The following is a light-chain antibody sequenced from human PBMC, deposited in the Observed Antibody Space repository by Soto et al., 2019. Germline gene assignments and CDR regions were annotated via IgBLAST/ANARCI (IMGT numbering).Light chain of an antibody. Sequence: EIALTQSPATLSLSPGERATLSCRANRTVFNFLIWYQQTPGQAPRLLIYDASNRATDIPARFSGTGSGTDFRLTISSLEPEDFALYFCQQRAIWPYTFGPGTKLEIK. CDR3: QQRAIWPYT. CDR1: RTVFNF. CDR2: DAS. J-gene: IGKJ2*01. V-gene: IGKV3-11*01.